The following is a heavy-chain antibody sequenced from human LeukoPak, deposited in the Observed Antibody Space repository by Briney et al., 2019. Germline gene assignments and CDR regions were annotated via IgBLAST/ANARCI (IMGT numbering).Heavy chain of an antibody. CDR3: ARVAIVVVPAARMRNYYFGY. CDR1: GGSISSGGYS. CDR2: IYHSGST. V-gene: IGHV4-30-2*01. J-gene: IGHJ4*02. Sequence: PSQTLSLTCAVSGGSISSGGYSWSWIRQPPGKGLEWIGYIYHSGSTYYNPSLKSRVTISVDRSKNQFSLKLSSVTAADTAVYYCARVAIVVVPAARMRNYYFGYWGQGTLVTVSS. D-gene: IGHD2-2*01.